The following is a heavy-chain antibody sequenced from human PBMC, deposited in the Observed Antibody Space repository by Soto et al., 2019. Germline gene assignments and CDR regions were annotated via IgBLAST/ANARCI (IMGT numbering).Heavy chain of an antibody. CDR1: GFTFSGSA. J-gene: IGHJ3*02. CDR2: IRSKANSYAT. D-gene: IGHD3-16*01. Sequence: GGSMRLSCAASGFTFSGSAMHWVRQASGKGLEWVGRIRSKANSYATAYAASVKGRLTICRDDSKNTAYLQINSLKTEDTAVYYCTRLLGRKDAFDIWGEGTMCTVSS. V-gene: IGHV3-73*01. CDR3: TRLLGRKDAFDI.